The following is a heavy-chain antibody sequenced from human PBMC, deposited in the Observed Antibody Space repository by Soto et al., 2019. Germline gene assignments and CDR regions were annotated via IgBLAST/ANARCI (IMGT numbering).Heavy chain of an antibody. CDR3: TTGSVEGV. V-gene: IGHV3-15*07. CDR1: GFSITNAW. Sequence: EVQLVESGGGLVQPGGSLRLSCVASGFSITNAWMNWVRQAPGQGLEWVGRIKRKIDGETTDYAAPVKGRFTISRDDSKNMLYLQMNSLKADDTALYYCTTGSVEGVCGQGTTVTVSS. D-gene: IGHD2-15*01. J-gene: IGHJ6*02. CDR2: IKRKIDGETT.